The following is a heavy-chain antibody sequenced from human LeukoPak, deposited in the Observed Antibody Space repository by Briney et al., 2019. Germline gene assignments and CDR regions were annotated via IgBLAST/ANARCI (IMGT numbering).Heavy chain of an antibody. CDR2: INGSGDRK. J-gene: IGHJ4*02. D-gene: IGHD3-10*01. CDR3: AKALVWFGELYPFDY. V-gene: IGHV3-23*01. CDR1: GFTFSSYA. Sequence: PGESLRLSCAASGFTFSSYAMSWVRQAPGKGLEWVSTINGSGDRKYYTDSVKGRFTISRVSSENTLYLQMNSLRADDTAVYYCAKALVWFGELYPFDYWGQGTLVTVSS.